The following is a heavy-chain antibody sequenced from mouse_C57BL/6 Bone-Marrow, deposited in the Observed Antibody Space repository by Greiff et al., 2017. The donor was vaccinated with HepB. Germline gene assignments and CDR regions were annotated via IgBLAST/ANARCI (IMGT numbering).Heavy chain of an antibody. CDR3: ARPFRWLRAMDY. J-gene: IGHJ4*01. Sequence: EVKLVESGGGLVQPGESLKLSCESNEYEFTSHDMSWVRKTPEKGLELVAAINSDGGSTYYPDTMERRFIISRDNTKKTLYLQMSSLRSEDTALYYCARPFRWLRAMDYWGQGTSVTVSS. V-gene: IGHV5-2*01. CDR1: EYEFTSHD. D-gene: IGHD2-2*01. CDR2: INSDGGST.